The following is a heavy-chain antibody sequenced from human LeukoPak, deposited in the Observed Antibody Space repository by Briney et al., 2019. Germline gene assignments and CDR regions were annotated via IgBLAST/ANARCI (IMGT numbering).Heavy chain of an antibody. CDR2: INDDGISA. CDR3: ARDPVVPAALDV. D-gene: IGHD2-2*01. Sequence: GGSLRLSCAASGFTLGNYWMHWVRQAPGKGLEWVARINDDGISASYADSVKGRFTIFRDNAVNTVYLEMNSLRVEDTAVYYCARDPVVPAALDVWGQGTAVTVSS. CDR1: GFTLGNYW. J-gene: IGHJ6*02. V-gene: IGHV3-74*01.